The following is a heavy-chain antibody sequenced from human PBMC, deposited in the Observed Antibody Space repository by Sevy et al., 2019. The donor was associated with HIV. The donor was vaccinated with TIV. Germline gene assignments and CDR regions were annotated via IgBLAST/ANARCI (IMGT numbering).Heavy chain of an antibody. CDR1: GFTFGDFA. D-gene: IGHD6-6*01. J-gene: IGHJ5*02. CDR2: IRADAYGGTP. V-gene: IGHV3-49*03. CDR3: TRGWIAARGRRFNWLDP. Sequence: YLRLSCTTSGFTFGDFAMSCFRQAPGKGLEWVGFIRADAYGGTPEHAASVKGRFTISRDDSKSIAYLQMDSLETDDRALYYCTRGWIAARGRRFNWLDPWGQGTTVTVSS.